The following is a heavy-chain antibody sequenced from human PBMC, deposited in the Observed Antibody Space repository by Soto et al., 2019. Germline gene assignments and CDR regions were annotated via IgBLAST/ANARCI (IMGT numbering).Heavy chain of an antibody. CDR2: IHYSGTS. V-gene: IGHV4-39*01. CDR3: AIHWIAGSSIP. CDR1: GDSISSSSQY. D-gene: IGHD2-21*01. J-gene: IGHJ5*02. Sequence: QVQLQESGPGLVKPSETLSLTCSVSGDSISSSSQYWGWIRQPPGKGLEWIGSIHYSGTSYYNLSLKSRVTIFVDTSKNQLYLKLSAVTAADTAVYYCAIHWIAGSSIPWGQGTLVTVSS.